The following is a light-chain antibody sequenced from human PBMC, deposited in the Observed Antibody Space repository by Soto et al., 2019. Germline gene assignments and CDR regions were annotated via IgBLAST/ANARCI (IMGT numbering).Light chain of an antibody. Sequence: AIQMTQSPSSLSASVGDRVTVTCRASQGIRKDLAWFQQKPGEAPKLLIYTASNIQSGVPSRFSGSGSGTDFSLTISSLQPEDFATYYCLQDYNYPWTFGQGTKVEI. V-gene: IGKV1-6*01. CDR2: TAS. CDR1: QGIRKD. CDR3: LQDYNYPWT. J-gene: IGKJ1*01.